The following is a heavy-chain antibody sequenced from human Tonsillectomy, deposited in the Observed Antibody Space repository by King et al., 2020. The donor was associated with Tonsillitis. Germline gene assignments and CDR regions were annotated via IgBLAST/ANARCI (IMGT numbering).Heavy chain of an antibody. V-gene: IGHV4-4*02. CDR3: ARNTFHWGSGSEQARDNWFDP. CDR2: IYHTGST. D-gene: IGHD3-10*01. CDR1: GGSISSSNW. Sequence: VQLQESGPGLVKPSGTLSLTCAVSGGSISSSNWWSWVRQPPGEGLEWIGEIYHTGSTNYNPSLKSRVTISVDKSKNQFSLKLNFVTAADTAVYYCARNTFHWGSGSEQARDNWFDPWGQGTLVTVSS. J-gene: IGHJ5*02.